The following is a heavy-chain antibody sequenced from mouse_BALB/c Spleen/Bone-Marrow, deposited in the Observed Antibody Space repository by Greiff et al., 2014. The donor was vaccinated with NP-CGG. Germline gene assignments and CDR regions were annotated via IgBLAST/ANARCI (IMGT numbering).Heavy chain of an antibody. CDR1: GYTFTSYW. CDR2: IYPGNSDT. CDR3: TRGITTVVATRAMDY. Sequence: VQLQQSGTVLARPGASVKMSCKASGYTFTSYWMHWVKQRPGQGLEWIGAIYPGNSDTSYNQKFKGKAKLTAVTSTSTAYTDLCSLTNEDSAVYYCTRGITTVVATRAMDYWGQGTSVTVSS. D-gene: IGHD1-1*01. J-gene: IGHJ4*01. V-gene: IGHV1-5*01.